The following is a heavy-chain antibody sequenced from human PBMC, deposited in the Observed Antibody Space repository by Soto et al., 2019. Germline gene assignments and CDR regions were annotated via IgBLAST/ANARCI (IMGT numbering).Heavy chain of an antibody. J-gene: IGHJ6*02. V-gene: IGHV5-51*01. D-gene: IGHD3-10*01. CDR1: GYSFTIYW. CDR2: VYPGDSDT. CDR3: ARGXGGFVRGGDYYYYGMDV. Sequence: GESLKISCKGSGYSFTIYWIGWVRQMPGKGLEWMGIVYPGDSDTRYSPSFQGQVTISADKSISTAYLQWSSLKASDTAMYYCARGXGGFVRGGDYYYYGMDVWGQGTTVTVSS.